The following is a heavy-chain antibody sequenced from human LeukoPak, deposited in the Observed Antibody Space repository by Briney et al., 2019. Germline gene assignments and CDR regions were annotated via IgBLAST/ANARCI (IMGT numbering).Heavy chain of an antibody. V-gene: IGHV4-59*01. J-gene: IGHJ4*02. CDR3: ARAGSGWSFDY. D-gene: IGHD6-19*01. Sequence: PSETLSLTCTVSGGSISLYYWTWIRQSRGKGLEWIGYNSSRGNTNYNPSLKSRVTISVDMSKNQFSLRLSSVTAADTAVYYCARAGSGWSFDYWGQATPATVSS. CDR2: NSSRGNT. CDR1: GGSISLYY.